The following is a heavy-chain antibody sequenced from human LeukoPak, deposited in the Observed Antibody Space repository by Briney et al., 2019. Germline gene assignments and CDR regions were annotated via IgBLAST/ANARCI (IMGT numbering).Heavy chain of an antibody. CDR1: GLTFSTYN. CDR3: ARLLGESTIYDL. Sequence: PGGSLRLSCAVSGLTFSTYNMNWVRQTAGKGLEWVASIKQNGIETHYVDSVKGRFIISRDNAENSVSLQMNSLRDEDTAMYFCARLLGESTIYDLWGQGTLVTVSS. CDR2: IKQNGIET. D-gene: IGHD3-16*01. J-gene: IGHJ5*02. V-gene: IGHV3-7*01.